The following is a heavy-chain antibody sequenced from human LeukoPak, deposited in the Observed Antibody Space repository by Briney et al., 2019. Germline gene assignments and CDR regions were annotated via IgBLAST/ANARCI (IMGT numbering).Heavy chain of an antibody. CDR1: GFTFSSYG. CDR2: IWHDGSNK. Sequence: GRSLRLSCAASGFTFSSYGMHWVRQAPGKGLEWVAVIWHDGSNKYYADSVKGRFTISRDNSKNTLYLQMNSLRAEDTAVYYCARAPPIGSSTILDYYYYGMDVWGKGTTVTVSS. V-gene: IGHV3-33*01. J-gene: IGHJ6*04. CDR3: ARAPPIGSSTILDYYYYGMDV. D-gene: IGHD2-2*01.